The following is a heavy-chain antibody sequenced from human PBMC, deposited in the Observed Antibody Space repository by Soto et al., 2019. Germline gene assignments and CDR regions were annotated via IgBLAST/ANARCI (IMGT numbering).Heavy chain of an antibody. J-gene: IGHJ6*02. CDR2: IYSGGST. CDR3: ATSGQLVLYYYYYGMDV. D-gene: IGHD6-13*01. CDR1: GFTVSSNY. Sequence: GGSLRLSCAASGFTVSSNYMSWVRQAPGKGLEWVSVIYSGGSTYYADSVKGRFTISRDNSKNTLYLQMNSLRAEDTAVYYCATSGQLVLYYYYYGMDVWGQGTTVTVSS. V-gene: IGHV3-66*01.